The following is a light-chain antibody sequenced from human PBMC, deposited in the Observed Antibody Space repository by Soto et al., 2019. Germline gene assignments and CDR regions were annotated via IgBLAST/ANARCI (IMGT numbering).Light chain of an antibody. CDR2: DAS. Sequence: VLTQSPATLSLSPGERATLSCRASESIGNYLAWYQQKLGQAPKLLIYDASHRAIGIPGRFSGDGSGTDFTLTISSLEPEDFAVYYCQWRRDWPPRLTFGGGTKVEIK. V-gene: IGKV3-11*01. J-gene: IGKJ4*01. CDR3: QWRRDWPPRLT. CDR1: ESIGNY.